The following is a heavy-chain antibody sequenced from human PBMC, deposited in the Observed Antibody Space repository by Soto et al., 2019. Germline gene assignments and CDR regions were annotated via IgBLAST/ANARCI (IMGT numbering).Heavy chain of an antibody. CDR2: INHTVGT. CDR3: ATRITVFGLLIPPFDP. V-gene: IGHV4-34*01. CDR1: GGSFNGYY. J-gene: IGHJ5*02. D-gene: IGHD3-3*01. Sequence: SXASLSLTCAVCGGSFNGYYWNWIRQPPGKGLEWIGEINHTVGTHYNPSLKSRVTMSVDTSKNQFSLRLSSVTAADTAIYYCATRITVFGLLIPPFDPWGQGTQVTVSS.